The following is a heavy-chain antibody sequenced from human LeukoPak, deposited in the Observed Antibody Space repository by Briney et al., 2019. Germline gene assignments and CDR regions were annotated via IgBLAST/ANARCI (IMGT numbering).Heavy chain of an antibody. CDR3: AKDTLIVVVPAAQFDP. J-gene: IGHJ5*02. Sequence: GGSLTLSCAASGFTFSSYAMSWVRQAPGKGLEWVSAISGSGGSTYYADSVEGRFTISRDNSKNTLYLQMNSLRAEDTAVYYCAKDTLIVVVPAAQFDPWGQGTLVTVSS. D-gene: IGHD2-2*01. CDR2: ISGSGGST. V-gene: IGHV3-23*01. CDR1: GFTFSSYA.